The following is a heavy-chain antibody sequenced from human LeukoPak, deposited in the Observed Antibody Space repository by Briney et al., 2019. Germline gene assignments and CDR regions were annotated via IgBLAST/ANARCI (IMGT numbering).Heavy chain of an antibody. J-gene: IGHJ4*02. CDR2: IYTSGST. CDR3: ARVKIAWFGESVTYYFDY. D-gene: IGHD3-10*01. Sequence: SETLSLTCTVSGGSISSGSYYWSWIRQPAGKGLEWIGRIYTSGSTNYNPSLKSRVTMSVDTSKNQFSLKLSSVTAADTAVYYCARVKIAWFGESVTYYFDYWGQGTLVTVSS. V-gene: IGHV4-61*02. CDR1: GGSISSGSYY.